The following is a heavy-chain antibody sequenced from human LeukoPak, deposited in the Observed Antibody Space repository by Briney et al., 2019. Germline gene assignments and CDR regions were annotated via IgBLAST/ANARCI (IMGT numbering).Heavy chain of an antibody. J-gene: IGHJ4*02. Sequence: PGGSLRLSCAASGFTFSSYVMHWVRQAPGKGLEWVALLSFDGSSKYYADSVKGRFTISRDNSKNTLYLRMNSLRAEDTAVYYCARALRGETGEGFDHWGQGTLVTVSS. CDR2: LSFDGSSK. V-gene: IGHV3-30*04. CDR1: GFTFSSYV. D-gene: IGHD7-27*01. CDR3: ARALRGETGEGFDH.